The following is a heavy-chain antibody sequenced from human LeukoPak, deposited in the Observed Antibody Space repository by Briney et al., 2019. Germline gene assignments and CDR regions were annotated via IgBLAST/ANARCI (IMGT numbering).Heavy chain of an antibody. V-gene: IGHV4-38-2*01. Sequence: PSETLSLTCGVSGYPINNAYNWVWLRQPPGKGLEWIGSLYHPDSTYYNPSLKSRVTMSVDTSRNQFSLRLSFVTAADAAVYYCARQYDSYFYYYLDLWGTGTTVTVSS. D-gene: IGHD2-2*01. CDR1: GYPINNAYN. CDR3: ARQYDSYFYYYLDL. J-gene: IGHJ6*03. CDR2: LYHPDST.